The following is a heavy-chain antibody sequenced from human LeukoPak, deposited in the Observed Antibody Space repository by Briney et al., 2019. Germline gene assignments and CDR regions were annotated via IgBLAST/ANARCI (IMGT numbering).Heavy chain of an antibody. CDR1: GGCISTSNYY. CDR3: AREVVPGPYNWFDP. V-gene: IGHV4-39*07. CDR2: IFYSGST. D-gene: IGHD3-22*01. J-gene: IGHJ5*02. Sequence: SETLSLTCTVSGGCISTSNYYWGWIRQPPGKGLEWIGNIFYSGSTYYSPSLRSRVTISVDTSKNQFSLKLSSVTAADTAVYYCAREVVPGPYNWFDPWGQGTLVTVSS.